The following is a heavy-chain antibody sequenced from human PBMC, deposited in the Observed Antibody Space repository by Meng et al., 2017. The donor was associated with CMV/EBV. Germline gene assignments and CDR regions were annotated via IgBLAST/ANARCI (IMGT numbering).Heavy chain of an antibody. D-gene: IGHD3-22*01. J-gene: IGHJ4*02. CDR3: ARGGRYYYDSSGYCDY. CDR2: ISAYNGNT. V-gene: IGHV1-18*01. Sequence: QGQVRQSGDEVKDRGSSVKVSCKASGYTFTSHGISWVRLDHGQGLEWMGWISAYNGNTNYAQKLQGRVTMTTDTSTSTAYMELRSLRSDDTAVYYCARGGRYYYDSSGYCDYWGQGTLVTVSS. CDR1: GYTFTSHG.